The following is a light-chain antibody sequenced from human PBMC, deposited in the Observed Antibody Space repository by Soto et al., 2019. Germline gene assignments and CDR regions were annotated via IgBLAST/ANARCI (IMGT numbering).Light chain of an antibody. CDR3: QQSYSTPLLT. CDR1: QSISSY. V-gene: IGKV1-39*01. Sequence: DIQMTQSPSSLSASVGDRVTITCRASQSISSYLNWYQQKPGKAPKLPIYAASSLQSGVPSRFSGSRSGTDFTLTISSLQPEDFATYYCQQSYSTPLLTFGGGTKVEIK. J-gene: IGKJ4*01. CDR2: AAS.